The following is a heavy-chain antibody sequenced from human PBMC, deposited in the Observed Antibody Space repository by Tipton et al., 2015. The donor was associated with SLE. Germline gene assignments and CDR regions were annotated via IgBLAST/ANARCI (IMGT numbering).Heavy chain of an antibody. CDR1: GFTFNSFW. CDR2: INHSGST. D-gene: IGHD1-1*01. J-gene: IGHJ4*02. V-gene: IGHV4-34*01. Sequence: LRLSCAASGFTFNSFWMHWIRQPPGKGLEWIGEINHSGSTNYNPSLKSRVTISVDTSKNQFSLKLSSVTAADTAVYYCARGVLRPFDYWGQGTLVTVSS. CDR3: ARGVLRPFDY.